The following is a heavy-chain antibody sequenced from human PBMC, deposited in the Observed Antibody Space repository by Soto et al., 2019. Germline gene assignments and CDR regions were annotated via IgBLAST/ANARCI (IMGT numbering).Heavy chain of an antibody. CDR3: ARTRGPEWHADAFDI. CDR2: INPNSGGT. V-gene: IGHV1-2*04. J-gene: IGHJ3*02. CDR1: GYTFTGYY. D-gene: IGHD3-3*01. Sequence: QVQLVQSGAEVKKPGASVKVSCKASGYTFTGYYMHWVRQAPGQGLEWMGWINPNSGGTNYAQKFQGWVTMTRDTSISTAYMELSRLRSDDTAVYYCARTRGPEWHADAFDIWGQGTMVTVSS.